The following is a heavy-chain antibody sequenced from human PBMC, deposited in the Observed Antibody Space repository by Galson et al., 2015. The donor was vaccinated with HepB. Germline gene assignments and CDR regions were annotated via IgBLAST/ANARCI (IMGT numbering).Heavy chain of an antibody. CDR1: GFTFSDYY. D-gene: IGHD3-3*01. CDR2: INVGGSAI. Sequence: SLRLSCAASGFTFSDYYMSWIRQARGKGLEWVSYINVGGSAIYYADSMKGRFTISRDNAKNSLFLQMNSLRAEDTAVYYCARERSGSSPNYFDYWGQGTLVTVSS. V-gene: IGHV3-11*01. J-gene: IGHJ4*02. CDR3: ARERSGSSPNYFDY.